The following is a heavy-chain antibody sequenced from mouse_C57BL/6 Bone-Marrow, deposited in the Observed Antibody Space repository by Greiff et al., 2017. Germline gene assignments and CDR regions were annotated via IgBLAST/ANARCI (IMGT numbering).Heavy chain of an antibody. J-gene: IGHJ3*01. CDR2: GQGLEWIG. V-gene: IGHV1-87*01. CDR1: YTFS. Sequence: VKLQESGPELARPWASVKISCQAFYTFSRRAHFAIRDTNYWMQWVKQRPGQGLEWIGAIYPGNGDTSYNQKFKGKATLTADKTSSTAYMQLSXLASEGSAVYYCGWTYGNYAWFAYWGQGTLVTVSA. CDR3: SEGSAVYYCGWTYGNYAWFAY. D-gene: IGHD2-1*01.